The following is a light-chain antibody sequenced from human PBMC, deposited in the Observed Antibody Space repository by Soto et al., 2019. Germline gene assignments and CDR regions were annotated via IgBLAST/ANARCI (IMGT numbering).Light chain of an antibody. CDR3: QSYDNGVSGPYMV. CDR1: SSNIGAGYD. V-gene: IGLV1-40*01. J-gene: IGLJ2*01. Sequence: QSVLTQSPSVSGAPGQTVSISCTGSSSNIGAGYDVHWYQQLPGAAPEVIIYDDTNRPSGVPARFAGSKSGTSASLAITGLQAEDEADYYCQSYDNGVSGPYMVFGGGTKLTVL. CDR2: DDT.